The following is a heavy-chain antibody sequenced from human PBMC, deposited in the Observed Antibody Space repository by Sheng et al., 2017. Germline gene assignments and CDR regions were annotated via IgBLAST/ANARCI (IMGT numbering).Heavy chain of an antibody. V-gene: IGHV3-11*06. D-gene: IGHD3-3*01. CDR3: ARADTAKQNITMFGGVTVYHYYGMDV. Sequence: QEQLVESGGGLVKPGGSLRLSCAASGFTFSDYSMSWVRQAPGKGLEWISYIGNSGTYTNYADSVKGRFTISRDNAKESLYLQMTSLRAEDTAVYYCARADTAKQNITMFGGVTVYHYYGMDVWDQGP. CDR2: IGNSGTYT. J-gene: IGHJ6*02. CDR1: GFTFSDYS.